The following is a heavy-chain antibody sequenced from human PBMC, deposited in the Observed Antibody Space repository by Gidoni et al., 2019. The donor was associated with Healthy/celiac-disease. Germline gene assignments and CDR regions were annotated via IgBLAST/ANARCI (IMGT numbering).Heavy chain of an antibody. V-gene: IGHV1-69*01. CDR1: GGTFSSYA. J-gene: IGHJ6*02. Sequence: QVQLVQSGAEVKKPGSSVKVSCKASGGTFSSYAISWVRQAPGHGLEWMGGIIPIFGTANYAQKFQGRVTITADESTSTAYMELSSLRSEDTAVYYCASGARVATTYYYGMDVWGQGTTVTVSS. D-gene: IGHD5-12*01. CDR2: IIPIFGTA. CDR3: ASGARVATTYYYGMDV.